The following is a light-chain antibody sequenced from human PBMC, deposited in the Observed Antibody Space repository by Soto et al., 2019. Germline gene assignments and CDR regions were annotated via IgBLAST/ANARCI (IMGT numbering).Light chain of an antibody. CDR3: SSYTSSSTVL. CDR2: DGS. J-gene: IGLJ2*01. CDR1: SSDVGGYNY. V-gene: IGLV2-14*01. Sequence: QSALTQPASVSGSPGQSITISCTGTSSDVGGYNYVSWYQQHPGKAPKLMIYDGSNRPSGVSNRFSGSKSGNTASLTISGLQAEDEADYYCSSYTSSSTVLFGGGTKLTVL.